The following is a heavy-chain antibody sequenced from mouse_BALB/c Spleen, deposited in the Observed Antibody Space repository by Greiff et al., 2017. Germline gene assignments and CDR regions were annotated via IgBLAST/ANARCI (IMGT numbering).Heavy chain of an antibody. J-gene: IGHJ3*01. D-gene: IGHD2-4*01. Sequence: EVKLMESGTVLARPGASVKMSCKASGYSFTSYWMHWVKQRPGQGLEWIGAIYPGNSDTSYNQKFKGKAKLTAVTSASTAYMELSSLTNEDSAVYYCTRERGYYDYDGFAYWGQGTLVTVSA. CDR1: GYSFTSYW. CDR3: TRERGYYDYDGFAY. CDR2: IYPGNSDT. V-gene: IGHV1-5*01.